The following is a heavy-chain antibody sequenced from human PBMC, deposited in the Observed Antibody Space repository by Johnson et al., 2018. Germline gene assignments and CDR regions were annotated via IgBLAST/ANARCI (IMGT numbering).Heavy chain of an antibody. CDR2: ISGSGGST. D-gene: IGHD3-10*01. CDR3: AKCGGGGSGRYYYCYMDV. V-gene: IGHV3-23*04. CDR1: GFTFNSYV. J-gene: IGHJ6*03. Sequence: EVQLVESGGGLVQPGGSLTLSCAASGFTFNSYVMSWVRQAPGKGLEWVSGISGSGGSTYYADSVKGRFTISRDNSKNTRYLQMDSLRAEDTAVYDCAKCGGGGSGRYYYCYMDVWGKRTTVTVSS.